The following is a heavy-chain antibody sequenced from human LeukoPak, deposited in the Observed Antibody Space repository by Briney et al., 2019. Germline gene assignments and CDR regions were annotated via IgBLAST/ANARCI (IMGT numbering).Heavy chain of an antibody. Sequence: SETLSLTCTVSGGSISSYYWSWIRQPPGKGLEWIGYIYYSGSTNYNPSLKSRVTISVDTSKNQFSLKLSSVTAADTAVYYCARLDRSSWYRHYYYMDVWGKGTTVTVSS. D-gene: IGHD6-13*01. J-gene: IGHJ6*03. CDR2: IYYSGST. CDR1: GGSISSYY. CDR3: ARLDRSSWYRHYYYMDV. V-gene: IGHV4-59*01.